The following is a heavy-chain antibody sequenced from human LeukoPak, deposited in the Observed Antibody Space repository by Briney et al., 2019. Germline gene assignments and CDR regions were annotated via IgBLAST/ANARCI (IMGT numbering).Heavy chain of an antibody. CDR1: GFTFSSYG. CDR3: AREQEEWELLYYFDY. Sequence: PGRSLRLSCAASGFTFSSYGMHWVRQAPGKGLEWVAVIWYDGSNKYYADSVKGRFTISRDNSKNTLYLQMNSLRAEGTAVYYCAREQEEWELLYYFDYWGQGTLVTVSS. D-gene: IGHD1-26*01. J-gene: IGHJ4*02. V-gene: IGHV3-33*01. CDR2: IWYDGSNK.